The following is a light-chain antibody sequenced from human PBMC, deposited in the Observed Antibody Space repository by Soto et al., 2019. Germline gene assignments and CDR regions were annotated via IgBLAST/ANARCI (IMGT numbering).Light chain of an antibody. CDR3: QQYSNSPRT. CDR1: QSIRSW. CDR2: DAS. J-gene: IGKJ1*01. Sequence: DIQMTQSPSTLSASVGDRVTITCRASQSIRSWLAWYQQKPGKAPNLLISDASSLESGVPSRFSGSGSGTEFTLTISSLQPDDFATYYCQQYSNSPRTFGQGTKVEIK. V-gene: IGKV1-5*01.